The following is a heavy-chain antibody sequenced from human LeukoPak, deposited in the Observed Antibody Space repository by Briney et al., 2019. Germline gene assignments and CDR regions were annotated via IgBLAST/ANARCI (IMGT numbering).Heavy chain of an antibody. Sequence: SETLSLTCTVSGGSISSYYWSWIRQPPGKGLEWIGYIYSSGSTNYNPSLESRVTTSVDTSKNQFSLKLSSVTAADTAVYYCARRGYSTGWYYFDYWGQGTLVTVSS. J-gene: IGHJ4*02. CDR3: ARRGYSTGWYYFDY. D-gene: IGHD6-19*01. CDR2: IYSSGST. CDR1: GGSISSYY. V-gene: IGHV4-59*08.